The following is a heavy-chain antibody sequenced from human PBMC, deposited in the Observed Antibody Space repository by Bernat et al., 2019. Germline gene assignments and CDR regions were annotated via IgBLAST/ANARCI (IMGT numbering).Heavy chain of an antibody. V-gene: IGHV1-69*04. J-gene: IGHJ4*02. CDR3: ARDTGPITMIVSDQYYFDY. CDR1: GGTFSSYA. CDR2: IIPILGIA. D-gene: IGHD3-22*01. Sequence: QVQLVQSGAEVKKPGSSVKVSCKASGGTFSSYAISWVRQAPGQGLEWMGRIIPILGIANYAQKFQGRVTITADKSTSTAYMELSSLRSEDTAVYYCARDTGPITMIVSDQYYFDYWGQGTLVTVSS.